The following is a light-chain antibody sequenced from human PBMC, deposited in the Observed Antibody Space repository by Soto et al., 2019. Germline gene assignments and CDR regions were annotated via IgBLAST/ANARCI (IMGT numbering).Light chain of an antibody. CDR1: SYDVGGYNY. J-gene: IGLJ2*01. V-gene: IGLV2-8*01. CDR2: EVD. CDR3: CSYSGGDKVI. Sequence: QSALTQPPSVSGTPGQSVTMSCTGTSYDVGGYNYVSWYQQHTVKAPKVIIYEVDKPPSGVPDRFTGSKSGYTASLTVSGLLAEDEADYFCCSYSGGDKVIFGGGTKLTVL.